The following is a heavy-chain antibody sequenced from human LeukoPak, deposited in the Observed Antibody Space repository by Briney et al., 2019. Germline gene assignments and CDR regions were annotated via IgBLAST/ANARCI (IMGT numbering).Heavy chain of an antibody. CDR2: IWYDGSNK. D-gene: IGHD4-17*01. J-gene: IGHJ6*02. Sequence: GGSLRLSCAASGFTFSSYGIHWVRQAPGKGLEWVAVIWYDGSNKYYADSVKGRFTISRDNSKNTLYLQMNSLRAEDTAVYYCARGYGDKASNLYYYYGMDVWGQGTTVTVSS. V-gene: IGHV3-33*01. CDR1: GFTFSSYG. CDR3: ARGYGDKASNLYYYYGMDV.